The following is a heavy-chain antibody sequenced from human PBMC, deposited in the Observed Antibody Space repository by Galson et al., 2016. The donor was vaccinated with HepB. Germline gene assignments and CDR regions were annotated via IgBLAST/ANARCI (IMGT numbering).Heavy chain of an antibody. CDR2: ITTGGAST. V-gene: IGHV3-23*01. Sequence: SLRLSCAVSGITFRSYTMNWVRQAPGKGLEWVSTITTGGASTYYPDSVGGRFSISRDTSRNTLYLQMTSLRAEDTAIYYCAKEGGIHPTRFGYWGQGTLVTVSS. D-gene: IGHD1-1*01. CDR1: GITFRSYT. CDR3: AKEGGIHPTRFGY. J-gene: IGHJ4*02.